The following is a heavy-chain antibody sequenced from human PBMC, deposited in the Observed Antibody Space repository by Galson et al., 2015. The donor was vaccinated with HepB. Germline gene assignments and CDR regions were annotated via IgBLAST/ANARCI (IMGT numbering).Heavy chain of an antibody. CDR1: GYTFTSYG. D-gene: IGHD5-18*01. Sequence: SVKVSCKASGYTFTSYGISWVRQAPGQGLEWMGWITPYNGNTSYAPKFLGRVTMTTDTSTSTAYMELRSLRSDDTAVHYCARSGVAPDDTPRGYSYGPNDYWGQGTLVTVSS. V-gene: IGHV1-18*01. CDR3: ARSGVAPDDTPRGYSYGPNDY. J-gene: IGHJ4*02. CDR2: ITPYNGNT.